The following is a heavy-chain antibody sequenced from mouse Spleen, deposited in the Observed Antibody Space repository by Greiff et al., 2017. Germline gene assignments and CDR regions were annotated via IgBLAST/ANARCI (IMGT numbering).Heavy chain of an antibody. D-gene: IGHD1-1*01. CDR3: ARSLYYGSSYGYFDY. CDR1: GYTFTDCY. V-gene: IGHV1-76*01. Sequence: QVQLQQSGAELVRPGASVKLSCKASGYTFTDCYINWVKQRPGQGLEWIARIYPGSGNTYYNEKFEGKATLTAEKSSSTAYMQLSSLTSEDSAVYFCARSLYYGSSYGYFDYWGQGTTLTVSS. J-gene: IGHJ2*01. CDR2: IYPGSGNT.